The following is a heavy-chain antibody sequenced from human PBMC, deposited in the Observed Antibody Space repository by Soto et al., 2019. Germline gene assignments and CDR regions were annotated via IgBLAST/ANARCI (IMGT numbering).Heavy chain of an antibody. Sequence: GGSLRLSCVASGFTFRSYAINWARQPPGKGLGWVAFISYDGTYEYYVDSVKGRFAISRNNAKKTLFLQMNSLRADDTALYYCARDSDKYSSSAGYGYWGQGTLVTVSS. CDR1: GFTFRSYA. CDR2: ISYDGTYE. V-gene: IGHV3-30*03. D-gene: IGHD6-6*01. CDR3: ARDSDKYSSSAGYGY. J-gene: IGHJ4*02.